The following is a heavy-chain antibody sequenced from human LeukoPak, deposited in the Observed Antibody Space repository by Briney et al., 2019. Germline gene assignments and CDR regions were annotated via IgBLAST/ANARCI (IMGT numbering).Heavy chain of an antibody. D-gene: IGHD2-2*02. Sequence: QAGGSLRLSCAASGFPFRNYFISWARQARGKGLEWVANINQDGRDRYYVDSVRGRFTISRDNAENSLYLQMTSLRAEDTGVYYCAVVSPAILTSPAYWGQGTLVTVSS. CDR3: AVVSPAILTSPAY. J-gene: IGHJ4*02. CDR2: INQDGRDR. V-gene: IGHV3-7*01. CDR1: GFPFRNYF.